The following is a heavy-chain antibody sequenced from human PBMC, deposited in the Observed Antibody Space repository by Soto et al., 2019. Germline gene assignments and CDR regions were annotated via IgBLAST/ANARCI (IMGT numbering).Heavy chain of an antibody. CDR2: IFHSGST. CDR3: ARDRYYGSGTYYNFYSGMDA. CDR1: GGSINSGDYY. J-gene: IGHJ6*02. D-gene: IGHD3-10*01. V-gene: IGHV4-30-4*01. Sequence: QVQLQESGPGLVKPSQTLSLTCTVSGGSINSGDYYWTWVRQPPGKGLEWIGNIFHSGSTYYTPSFRSRVTSSLDTSKNHFSLKLSSVTPADTAVYYCARDRYYGSGTYYNFYSGMDAWGQGTTVTVSS.